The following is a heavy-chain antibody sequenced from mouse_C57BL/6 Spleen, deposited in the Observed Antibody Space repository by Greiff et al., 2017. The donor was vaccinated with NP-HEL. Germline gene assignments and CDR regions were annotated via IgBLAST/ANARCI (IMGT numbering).Heavy chain of an antibody. CDR3: ARGEKQPAWFAY. CDR1: GYAFSSYW. D-gene: IGHD6-1*01. V-gene: IGHV1-80*01. CDR2: IYPGDGDT. J-gene: IGHJ3*01. Sequence: QVQLQQSGAELVKPGASVKISCKASGYAFSSYWMNWVKQRPGKGLEWIGQIYPGDGDTNYNGKFKGKATLTADKSSSTAYMQLSSLTSWDSAVYVCARGEKQPAWFAYWGQGTLVTVSA.